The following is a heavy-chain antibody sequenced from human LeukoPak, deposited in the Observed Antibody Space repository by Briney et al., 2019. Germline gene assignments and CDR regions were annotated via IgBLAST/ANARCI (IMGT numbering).Heavy chain of an antibody. J-gene: IGHJ4*02. CDR3: ATSPIQLWLPFDY. Sequence: SETLSLTCPVAGGSISSYYWSWIRQPPGKGLEWIGYIYYSGSTNYNPSLKSRVTISVDTSKNQFSLKLSSVTAADTAVYYCATSPIQLWLPFDYWGQGTLVTVSS. V-gene: IGHV4-59*01. CDR2: IYYSGST. CDR1: GGSISSYY. D-gene: IGHD5-18*01.